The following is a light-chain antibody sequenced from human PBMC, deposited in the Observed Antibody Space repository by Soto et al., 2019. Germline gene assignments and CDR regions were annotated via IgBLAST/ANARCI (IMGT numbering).Light chain of an antibody. V-gene: IGLV2-11*01. J-gene: IGLJ1*01. CDR2: DVS. Sequence: TQPRSVSVSPGQAVAISCTGTSSDVGGYNYVSWYQQYSVKAPKVMIYDVSKRPSGVPDRFSGSKPGNTASLTISGLQAEDEADYYCCSYAASNTFVFGTGTKVTVL. CDR3: CSYAASNTFV. CDR1: SSDVGGYNY.